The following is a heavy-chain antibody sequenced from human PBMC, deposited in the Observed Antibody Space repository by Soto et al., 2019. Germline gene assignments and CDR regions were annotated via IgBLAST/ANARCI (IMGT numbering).Heavy chain of an antibody. V-gene: IGHV1-69*01. CDR3: ARPFQSWPGGWYFDL. CDR1: GGTFSSYS. CDR2: IIPIFGTA. Sequence: QVQLVQSGAEVKKPGSSVKVFCKASGGTFSSYSINWVRQAPGQGLEWMGGIIPIFGTANYAQKFQGRVTLTADESTSTAHMELSSLRNEDTAVYYCARPFQSWPGGWYFDLWGRGTLVTVSS. J-gene: IGHJ2*01. D-gene: IGHD3-16*01.